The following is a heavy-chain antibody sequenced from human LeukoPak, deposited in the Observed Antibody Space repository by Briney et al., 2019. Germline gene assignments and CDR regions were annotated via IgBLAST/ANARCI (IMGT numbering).Heavy chain of an antibody. CDR1: GFTFGDYA. Sequence: GGSLRLSCTASGFTFGDYAMSWFRQAPGQGLEWVSFIRSKAYGGTTEYAASVKGRFNISRDDSKSIAYLQMNSLKTEDTAVYYCTRGESSSWYGYYFDYWGQGPVDTVSS. CDR2: IRSKAYGGTT. J-gene: IGHJ4*02. CDR3: TRGESSSWYGYYFDY. V-gene: IGHV3-49*03. D-gene: IGHD6-13*01.